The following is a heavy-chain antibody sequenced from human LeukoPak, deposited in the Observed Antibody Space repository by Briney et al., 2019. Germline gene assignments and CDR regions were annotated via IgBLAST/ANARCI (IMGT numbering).Heavy chain of an antibody. CDR2: INHSGST. D-gene: IGHD1-1*01. CDR1: GGSFSGYY. CDR3: ARGLRMTTFHNWFDP. Sequence: SETLSLTCAVYGGSFSGYYWSWIRQPPGKGLEWIGEINHSGSTNYNPSLKSRVTISVYTSKNQFSLKLSSVTAADTAVYYCARGLRMTTFHNWFDPWGQGTLVTASS. V-gene: IGHV4-34*01. J-gene: IGHJ5*02.